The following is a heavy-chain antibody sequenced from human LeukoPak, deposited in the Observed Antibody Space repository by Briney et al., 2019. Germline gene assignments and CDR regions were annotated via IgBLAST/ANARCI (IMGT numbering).Heavy chain of an antibody. CDR1: GFTFSRYA. D-gene: IGHD2-2*01. CDR3: ARDTFQPGLIDS. Sequence: GGSLRLSCAASGFTFSRYAMNWVRQAPGKGLQWVSYINTDSSDIHYADSVKARFTISRDNARNTLYLQLSSLRAKDSAVYYCARDTFQPGLIDSWGQGTLVTVSS. CDR2: INTDSSDI. V-gene: IGHV3-21*05. J-gene: IGHJ4*02.